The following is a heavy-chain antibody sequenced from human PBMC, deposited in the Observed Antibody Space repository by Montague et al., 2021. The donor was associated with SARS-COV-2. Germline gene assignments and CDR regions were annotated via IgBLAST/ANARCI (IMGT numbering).Heavy chain of an antibody. D-gene: IGHD4-17*01. CDR2: IGTAGDT. CDR1: GFTFSSYD. CDR3: ARGPTTGKRGRLYWYFDL. Sequence: SLRLSCAASGFTFSSYDMHWVRQATGKGLEWVSAIGTAGDTYYPGAVKGRFTNTRENAKNSLYLQMNSLRAGDTAVYYCARGPTTGKRGRLYWYFDLWGRGTLVTVSS. V-gene: IGHV3-13*01. J-gene: IGHJ2*01.